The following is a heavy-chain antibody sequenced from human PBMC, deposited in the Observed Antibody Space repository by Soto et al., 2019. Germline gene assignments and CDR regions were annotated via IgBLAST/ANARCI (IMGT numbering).Heavy chain of an antibody. J-gene: IGHJ4*02. D-gene: IGHD6-13*01. CDR2: IIPVLDMP. CDR1: GDTLSTYT. V-gene: IGHV1-69*02. Sequence: QVQLVQSGAEVKKPGSSVKVSCKASGDTLSTYTISWVRQAPEQGLEWMGWIIPVLDMPIYGQKFQGSVTISAANSTSTVYMELSSLRSDDTAVYYCARGIAAGPDYWGQGTLVTVSS. CDR3: ARGIAAGPDY.